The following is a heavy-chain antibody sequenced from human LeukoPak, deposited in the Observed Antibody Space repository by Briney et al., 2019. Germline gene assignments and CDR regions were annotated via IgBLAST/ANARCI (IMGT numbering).Heavy chain of an antibody. Sequence: PGGSLRLSCAASGFSFSSYSMNWVRQAPGKGLAWVSTISGGGASTYYADSVKGRFTISRDTSMNTLYLQMNSLRAEDTAIYYCAKHHSGLRYDYWGQGTLVTVSS. J-gene: IGHJ4*02. V-gene: IGHV3-23*01. CDR2: ISGGGAST. CDR3: AKHHSGLRYDY. D-gene: IGHD4-17*01. CDR1: GFSFSSYS.